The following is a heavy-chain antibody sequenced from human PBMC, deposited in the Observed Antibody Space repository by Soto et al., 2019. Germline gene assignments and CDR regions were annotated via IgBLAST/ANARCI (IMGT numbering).Heavy chain of an antibody. Sequence: QITLKESGPTLVKPTQTLTLTCTFSGFSLSTSGVGVGWIRQPPGKALEWLALIYWDDDKRYSPSLKSRLTITKYTSKNQVVLTMTNMDPVDTATYYCALAEFDYYDSSGYYPFDYWGQGTLVTVSS. CDR1: GFSLSTSGVG. CDR2: IYWDDDK. CDR3: ALAEFDYYDSSGYYPFDY. V-gene: IGHV2-5*02. J-gene: IGHJ4*02. D-gene: IGHD3-22*01.